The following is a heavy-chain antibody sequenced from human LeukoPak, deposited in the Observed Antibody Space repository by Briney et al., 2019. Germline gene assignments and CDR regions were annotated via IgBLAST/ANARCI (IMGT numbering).Heavy chain of an antibody. CDR1: GYSFTSYW. CDR3: ARRNYYDSSGYYADYYYMDV. Sequence: GESLKISCKGSGYSFTSYWIDWVGQMPGTGLEWMGIIYPGDSDTRYCPSFHVKITISSDKSSSTAYLQWSSLKASDTAMYYCARRNYYDSSGYYADYYYMDVWGKGTTVTVSS. V-gene: IGHV5-51*01. J-gene: IGHJ6*03. CDR2: IYPGDSDT. D-gene: IGHD3-22*01.